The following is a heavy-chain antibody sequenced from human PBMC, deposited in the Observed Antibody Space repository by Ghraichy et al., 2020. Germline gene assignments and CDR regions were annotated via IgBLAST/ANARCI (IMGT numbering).Heavy chain of an antibody. Sequence: SETLSLTCTVSGGSVSSGSYYWSWIRQPPGKGLEWIGYIYYSGSTNYNPSLKSRVTISVDTSKNQFSLKLSSVTAADTAVYYCARLGIAAAGTIEYWGQGTLVTVSS. CDR3: ARLGIAAAGTIEY. D-gene: IGHD6-13*01. CDR2: IYYSGST. CDR1: GGSVSSGSYY. V-gene: IGHV4-61*01. J-gene: IGHJ4*02.